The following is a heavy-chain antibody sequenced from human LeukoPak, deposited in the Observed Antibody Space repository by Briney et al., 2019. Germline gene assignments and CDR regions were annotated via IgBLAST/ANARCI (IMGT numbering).Heavy chain of an antibody. V-gene: IGHV3-30*04. CDR1: GFTFSRHA. CDR2: ISYDGTTT. Sequence: GRSLRLSCAASGFTFSRHAMHWVRHTPGKGLEWVAVISYDGTTTYYADSVKGRFTISRDNSKNTLYLQMNSLRAEDTAVYYCARGVVVAATPGGLEFDYWGQGTLVTVSS. J-gene: IGHJ4*02. D-gene: IGHD2-15*01. CDR3: ARGVVVAATPGGLEFDY.